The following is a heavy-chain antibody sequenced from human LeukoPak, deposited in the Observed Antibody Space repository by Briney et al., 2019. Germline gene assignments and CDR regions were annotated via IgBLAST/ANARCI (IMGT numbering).Heavy chain of an antibody. CDR3: ARAGAMVRGVIGDAFDI. Sequence: PGGSLRLSCAASGFTFSNYGMHWVRQAPGKGLEWVSSISSSSSYIYYADSVKGRFTISRDNAKNSLYLQMNSLRAEDTAGYYCARAGAMVRGVIGDAFDIWGQGTMVTVSS. CDR1: GFTFSNYG. J-gene: IGHJ3*02. V-gene: IGHV3-21*01. CDR2: ISSSSSYI. D-gene: IGHD3-10*01.